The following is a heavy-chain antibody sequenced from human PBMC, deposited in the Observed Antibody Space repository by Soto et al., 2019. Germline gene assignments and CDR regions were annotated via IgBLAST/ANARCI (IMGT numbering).Heavy chain of an antibody. J-gene: IGHJ5*02. Sequence: ETLSLTCAVYGGSFSGYYWSWIRQPPGKGLEWIGEINHSGSTNYNPSLKSRVTISVDTSKNQFSLKLSSVTAADTAVYYCARPKGSYWFDPWGQGTLVTVSS. CDR3: ARPKGSYWFDP. V-gene: IGHV4-34*01. CDR2: INHSGST. CDR1: GGSFSGYY. D-gene: IGHD1-26*01.